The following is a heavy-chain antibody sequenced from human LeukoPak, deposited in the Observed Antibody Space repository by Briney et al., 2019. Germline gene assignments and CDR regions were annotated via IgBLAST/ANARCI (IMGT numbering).Heavy chain of an antibody. CDR1: GFAFNTYA. J-gene: IGHJ2*01. V-gene: IGHV3-23*01. CDR2: IGGNVQNT. Sequence: PGGSLRLSCAASGFAFNTYAMSWVRQAPGEGLEWVSVIGGNVQNTFYADSVKGRFTISRDNSRNTLYMQMHSLRVEDTAVYYCARLFLPHGYSDFWGRGTLVTVSS. CDR3: ARLFLPHGYSDF.